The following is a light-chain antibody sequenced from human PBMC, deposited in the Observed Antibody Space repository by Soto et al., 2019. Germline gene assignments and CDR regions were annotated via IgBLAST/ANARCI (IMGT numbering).Light chain of an antibody. CDR2: AAS. J-gene: IGKJ1*01. V-gene: IGKV3-20*01. Sequence: EVMLTQSPGTLSLSPGERATLSCRASQSIFSNYLAWYQQKSGQAPRLLIYAASNRATGSPDRFSGSGSGTDFTLTISRLEPEDVAVYYCQQYGTSPRTFGQGTKVEFK. CDR3: QQYGTSPRT. CDR1: QSIFSNY.